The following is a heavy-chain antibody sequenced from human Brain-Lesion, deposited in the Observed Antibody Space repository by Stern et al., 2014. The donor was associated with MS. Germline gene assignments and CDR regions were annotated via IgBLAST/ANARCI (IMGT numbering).Heavy chain of an antibody. CDR2: IYYSGNT. V-gene: IGHV4-39*01. CDR1: GGSVSSTSYA. CDR3: AGEEDIRYCSGGSCTGNWFDP. Sequence: ESGPGLVKPSETLSLTCTVAGGSVSSTSYAWAWIRQPPGKGLEWIGTIYYSGNTYYSPSLKSRLTISLDTSKNQFSRHLRFVTAADTAVYYCAGEEDIRYCSGGSCTGNWFDPWGQGTLVTVSS. D-gene: IGHD2-15*01. J-gene: IGHJ5*02.